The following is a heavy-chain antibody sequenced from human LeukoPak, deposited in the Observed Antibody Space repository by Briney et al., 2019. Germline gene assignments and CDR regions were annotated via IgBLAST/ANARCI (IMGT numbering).Heavy chain of an antibody. J-gene: IGHJ5*02. CDR2: TKSKTDGGTI. CDR1: GFTFTNAW. D-gene: IGHD3-22*01. V-gene: IGHV3-15*05. CDR3: TTEDYHDSSGYLYNWFDP. Sequence: GGSLRLSCAASGFTFTNAWMSWVRQAPGKGLEWVGRTKSKTDGGTIHYAAPVKGRFTISRDDSKNTLYLQMNSLKTEDTAVYYCTTEDYHDSSGYLYNWFDPWGQGVLVTVSS.